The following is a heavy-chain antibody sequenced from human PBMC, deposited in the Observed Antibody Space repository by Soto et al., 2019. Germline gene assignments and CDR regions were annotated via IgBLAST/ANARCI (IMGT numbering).Heavy chain of an antibody. CDR1: GFTFSSYS. Sequence: GGSLRLSCTASGFTFSSYSVSWVRQAPGKGLEWVSSVSGSGDSTYYADSVKGRFTISRDNSKNTLYLQMNSLRAEDTAVYYCAKVVIFYYFDYWGQGTLVTV. V-gene: IGHV3-23*01. CDR2: VSGSGDST. J-gene: IGHJ4*02. D-gene: IGHD2-21*01. CDR3: AKVVIFYYFDY.